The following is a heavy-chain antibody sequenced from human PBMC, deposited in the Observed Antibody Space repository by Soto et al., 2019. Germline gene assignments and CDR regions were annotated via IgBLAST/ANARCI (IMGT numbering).Heavy chain of an antibody. D-gene: IGHD6-13*01. CDR2: ISGSGGST. CDR3: ASLAAAEYYYYGMDV. J-gene: IGHJ6*02. CDR1: GFTFSSYA. V-gene: IGHV3-23*01. Sequence: EVQLLESGGGLVQPGGSLRLSCAASGFTFSSYAMSWVRQAPGKGLEWVSAISGSGGSTYYADSVKGRFTISRDNSKNTLYLQMNSLRAEDTDVYYCASLAAAEYYYYGMDVWGQGTTVTVSS.